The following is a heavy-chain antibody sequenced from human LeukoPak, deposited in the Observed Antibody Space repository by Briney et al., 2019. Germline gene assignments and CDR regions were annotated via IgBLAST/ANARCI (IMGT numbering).Heavy chain of an antibody. CDR2: ISDSGGNT. Sequence: GGSLRLSCAASGFTFSSYAMSWVRQAPGKGLEWVPTISDSGGNTYYADSVKVRFTISRDNSKNTLYLQMNSLRAEDTALYYCAKDGFRGDCIGGSCYPFDPWGQGTLVTVSS. V-gene: IGHV3-23*01. CDR3: AKDGFRGDCIGGSCYPFDP. J-gene: IGHJ5*02. CDR1: GFTFSSYA. D-gene: IGHD2-15*01.